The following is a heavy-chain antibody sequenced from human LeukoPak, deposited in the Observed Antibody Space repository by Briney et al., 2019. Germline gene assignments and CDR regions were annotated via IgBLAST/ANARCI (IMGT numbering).Heavy chain of an antibody. V-gene: IGHV1-2*02. D-gene: IGHD5-12*01. Sequence: ASVKVSCKASGYTFTGYYIHWVRQAPGQGLEWMGWINPNSGGTNYAQKFQGRVTMTRDTSISTAYMELSRLRSGDTAVYYCARGGGIVATILDYFDYWGQGTLVTVSS. CDR2: INPNSGGT. CDR3: ARGGGIVATILDYFDY. CDR1: GYTFTGYY. J-gene: IGHJ4*02.